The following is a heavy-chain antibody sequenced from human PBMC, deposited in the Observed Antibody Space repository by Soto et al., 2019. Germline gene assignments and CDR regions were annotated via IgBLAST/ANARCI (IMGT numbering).Heavy chain of an antibody. CDR1: GFTFSNAW. CDR2: IKSKTDGGTT. V-gene: IGHV3-15*01. Sequence: GGSLRLSCAASGFTFSNAWMSWVRQAPGKGLEWVGRIKSKTDGGTTDYAAPVKGRFTISRDDSKNTLYLQMNSLKTEYTAVYYCTLVVAAERYPEYFQHWGQGTLVTVSS. D-gene: IGHD2-15*01. CDR3: TLVVAAERYPEYFQH. J-gene: IGHJ1*01.